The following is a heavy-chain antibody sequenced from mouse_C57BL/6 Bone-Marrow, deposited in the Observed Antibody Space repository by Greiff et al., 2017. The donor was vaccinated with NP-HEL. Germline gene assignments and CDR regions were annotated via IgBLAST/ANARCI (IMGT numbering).Heavy chain of an antibody. J-gene: IGHJ2*01. CDR1: GFNIKDDY. CDR3: TSYYYGSFDY. CDR2: IDPENGDT. Sequence: EVHLVESGAELVRPGASVKLSCTASGFNIKDDYMHWVKQRPEQGLEWIGWIDPENGDTEYASKFQGKATITADTPSNTAYLQLSSMTSEDTAVYYCTSYYYGSFDYWGQGTTLTVS. V-gene: IGHV14-4*01. D-gene: IGHD1-1*01.